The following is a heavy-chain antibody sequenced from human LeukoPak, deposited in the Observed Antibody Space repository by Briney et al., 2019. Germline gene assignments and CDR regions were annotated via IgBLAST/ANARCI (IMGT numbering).Heavy chain of an antibody. CDR2: IKSKTDGGTT. CDR3: ARGAMVVIPIDF. Sequence: GGSLRLSCAASGFTFSNAWMSWVRQAPGKGLEWVGRIKSKTDGGTTDYAAPVKGRFTISRDDSKNTLYLQMNSLKTEDTAVYYCARGAMVVIPIDFWGQGTLVTVSS. CDR1: GFTFSNAW. J-gene: IGHJ4*02. V-gene: IGHV3-15*01. D-gene: IGHD2-21*01.